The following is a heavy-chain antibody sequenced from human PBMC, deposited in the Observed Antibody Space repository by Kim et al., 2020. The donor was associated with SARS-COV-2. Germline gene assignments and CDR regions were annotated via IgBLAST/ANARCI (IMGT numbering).Heavy chain of an antibody. V-gene: IGHV3-33*06. CDR1: GFTFSSYA. CDR3: AKTTAMVPYYYYGMDV. Sequence: GGSLRLSCAASGFTFSSYAMHWVRQAPGKGLEWVAVIWYDGSNKYYADSVKGRFTISRDNSKNTLYLQMNSLRAEDTAVYYCAKTTAMVPYYYYGMDVWGQGTTVTVSS. CDR2: IWYDGSNK. J-gene: IGHJ6*02. D-gene: IGHD5-18*01.